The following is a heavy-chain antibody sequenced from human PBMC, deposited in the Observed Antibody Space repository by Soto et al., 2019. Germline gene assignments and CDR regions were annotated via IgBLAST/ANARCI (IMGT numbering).Heavy chain of an antibody. D-gene: IGHD3-3*01. V-gene: IGHV3-53*01. J-gene: IGHJ6*02. CDR3: ARDRVVDGMDV. Sequence: LRLSCAASGVTVSSNYMNWVRQAPGKGLEWVSIIYSGGSTYYADSVKGRFTISRDNSKNTLYLQMNSLRAEDTAVYYCARDRVVDGMDVWGQGTTVTVSS. CDR2: IYSGGST. CDR1: GVTVSSNY.